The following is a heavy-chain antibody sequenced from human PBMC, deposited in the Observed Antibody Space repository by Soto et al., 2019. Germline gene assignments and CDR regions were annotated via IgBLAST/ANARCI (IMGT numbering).Heavy chain of an antibody. CDR2: INHSGSS. CDR1: GGSFSGYY. Sequence: PSETLSLTCAVYGGSFSGYYWSWIRQPPGKGLEWIGEINHSGSSNYNPSLKRRGTISVDTSKNKFSLKLSSVTAADTAVYYCARGRLVRGVRFPYCMDVWGQGTTVTVSS. V-gene: IGHV4-34*01. J-gene: IGHJ6*02. D-gene: IGHD3-10*01. CDR3: ARGRLVRGVRFPYCMDV.